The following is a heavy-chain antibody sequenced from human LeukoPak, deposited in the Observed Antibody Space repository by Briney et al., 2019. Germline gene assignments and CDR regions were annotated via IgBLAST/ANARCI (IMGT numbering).Heavy chain of an antibody. CDR3: ARSSGSYLPRYVDV. CDR2: IYPADSDT. CDR1: GYIFTNYW. J-gene: IGHJ6*02. V-gene: IGHV5-51*01. Sequence: GESLKISCQVSGYIFTNYWIGWVRQMPGKGLESMGIIYPADSDTTYSPSFQGQVTISADKSISTAYLQWSSLKASDTAMYYCARSSGSYLPRYVDVWGQGTTVTVSS. D-gene: IGHD1-26*01.